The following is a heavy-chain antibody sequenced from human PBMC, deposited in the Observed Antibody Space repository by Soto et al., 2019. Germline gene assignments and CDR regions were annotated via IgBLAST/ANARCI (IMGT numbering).Heavy chain of an antibody. CDR2: IWYDGSNE. J-gene: IGHJ6*02. CDR3: AGTPPGIRFLEYPSDYYYYGMDV. Sequence: PGGSLRLSCAASGFTFSSYGMHWVRQAPGKGLEWVAVIWYDGSNEYYADSVKGRFTISRDNSKNTLYLQMNSLRAEDTAVYYCAGTPPGIRFLEYPSDYYYYGMDVWGQGTTVTVSS. CDR1: GFTFSSYG. D-gene: IGHD3-3*01. V-gene: IGHV3-33*01.